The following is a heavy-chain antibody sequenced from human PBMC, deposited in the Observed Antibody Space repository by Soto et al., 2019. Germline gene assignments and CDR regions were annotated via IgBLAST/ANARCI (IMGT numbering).Heavy chain of an antibody. Sequence: GASVKVSCKVSGYTITELSMHWVRQAPGKGLEWMGGFDPEDGETIYAQKFQGRVTMTEDTSTDTAYMELSSLRSEDTAVYYCATRLLRNPSALDYWGQGTLVTVSS. CDR1: GYTITELS. CDR2: FDPEDGET. V-gene: IGHV1-24*01. J-gene: IGHJ4*02. CDR3: ATRLLRNPSALDY.